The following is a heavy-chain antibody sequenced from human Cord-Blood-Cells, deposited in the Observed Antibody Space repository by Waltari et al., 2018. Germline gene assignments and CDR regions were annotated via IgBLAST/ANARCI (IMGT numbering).Heavy chain of an antibody. CDR1: GGSLSGYY. CDR3: ARGRGGYCSSTSCSFDY. J-gene: IGHJ4*02. D-gene: IGHD2-2*01. CDR2: INHSGST. Sequence: QVQLQQWGTGLLKPSETLSLTCAVYGGSLSGYYWSWIRQPPGKGLEWIGEINHSGSTNYNPSLKSRVTISVDTSKNQFSLKLSSVTAADTAVYYCARGRGGYCSSTSCSFDYWGQGTLVTVSS. V-gene: IGHV4-34*01.